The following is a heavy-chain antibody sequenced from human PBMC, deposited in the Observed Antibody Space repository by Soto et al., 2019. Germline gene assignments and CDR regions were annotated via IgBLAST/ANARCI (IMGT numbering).Heavy chain of an antibody. J-gene: IGHJ4*02. CDR2: ISGSGGST. D-gene: IGHD2-2*01. CDR1: GFTFSSYA. CDR3: AKVIEYCSSTSCYPRPQPFDY. V-gene: IGHV3-23*01. Sequence: GGSLRLSCAASGFTFSSYAMSWVRQAPGKGLEWVSAISGSGGSTYYADSVKGRFTISRDDSKNTLYLQMNSLRAEDTAVYHCAKVIEYCSSTSCYPRPQPFDYWGQGTLVTVSS.